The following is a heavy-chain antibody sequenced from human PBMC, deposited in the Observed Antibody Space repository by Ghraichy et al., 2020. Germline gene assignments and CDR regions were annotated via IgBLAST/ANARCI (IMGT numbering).Heavy chain of an antibody. CDR1: GFSFSSYS. CDR3: ARGSTVVRFYYYGGMDV. J-gene: IGHJ6*02. D-gene: IGHD4-23*01. Sequence: AGSLRLSCVGSGFSFSSYSMNWVRQSPGKGLEWVSYITSSSRFTSYADSVKGRFTISRDNAHNSLYLQMNSLRDEDTAVYYCARGSTVVRFYYYGGMDVWGQGTTVTVSS. V-gene: IGHV3-48*02. CDR2: ITSSSRFT.